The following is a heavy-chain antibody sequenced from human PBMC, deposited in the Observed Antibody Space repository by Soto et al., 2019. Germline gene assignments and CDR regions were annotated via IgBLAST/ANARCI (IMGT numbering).Heavy chain of an antibody. CDR3: ARQHYYDSSGYYTWN. CDR2: VHYSGST. CDR1: GGSIRSNIYY. Sequence: ERLSLTCSVSGGSIRSNIYYWGWIRPPPGKGLEWIATVHYSGSTYYTPSLKNRVTISADTSKNQFSLRLNSVTAADTAVYYCARQHYYDSSGYYTWNWGQGTLVTVSS. J-gene: IGHJ4*02. D-gene: IGHD3-22*01. V-gene: IGHV4-39*01.